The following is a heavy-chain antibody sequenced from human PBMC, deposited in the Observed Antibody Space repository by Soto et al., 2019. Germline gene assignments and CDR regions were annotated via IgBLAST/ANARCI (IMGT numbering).Heavy chain of an antibody. J-gene: IGHJ4*02. Sequence: EVQLVETGGGLIQPGGSLRLSCAASGFSISSNYMTWVRQAPGKGLEWVSLLYSGGTSYYADSVKGRFTISRDNSKNTLFLQMNRLKTEDTAVYYSARGQQVSTIRGVLGFDYWGQGTLVTVSS. CDR3: ARGQQVSTIRGVLGFDY. V-gene: IGHV3-53*02. CDR2: LYSGGTS. CDR1: GFSISSNY. D-gene: IGHD3-10*01.